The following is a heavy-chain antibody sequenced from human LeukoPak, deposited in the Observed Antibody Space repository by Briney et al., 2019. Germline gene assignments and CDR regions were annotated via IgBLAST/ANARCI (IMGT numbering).Heavy chain of an antibody. D-gene: IGHD2-15*01. V-gene: IGHV3-7*01. CDR1: GFTFSSYW. Sequence: GGSLRLSCAASGFTFSSYWMCWVRQAPGKGLEWVAIIKQDGSDKYYVDSVEGRLIISRDNAKNSLYLQMNSQRAEDTAVYYCLTSTRSHRFDYWGQGTLVTVSS. J-gene: IGHJ4*02. CDR2: IKQDGSDK. CDR3: LTSTRSHRFDY.